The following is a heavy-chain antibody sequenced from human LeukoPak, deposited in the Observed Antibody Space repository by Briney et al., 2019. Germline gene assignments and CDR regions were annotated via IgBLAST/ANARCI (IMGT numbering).Heavy chain of an antibody. D-gene: IGHD2-15*01. CDR3: ARGQTYCSGGSCYPLSYAFDI. V-gene: IGHV1-69*06. J-gene: IGHJ3*02. Sequence: SVKVSCKASGGTFSSYAISWVRQAPGQGLEWMGGIIPIFGTANYAQEFQGRVTITADRSTSTAYMELSSLRSEDTAVCYCARGQTYCSGGSCYPLSYAFDIWGQGTMVTVSS. CDR1: GGTFSSYA. CDR2: IIPIFGTA.